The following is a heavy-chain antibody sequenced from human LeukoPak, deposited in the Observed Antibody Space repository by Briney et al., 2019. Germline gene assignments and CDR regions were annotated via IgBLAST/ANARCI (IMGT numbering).Heavy chain of an antibody. Sequence: SETLSLTRTVSGGSISSGGYYWSWIRQHPGKGLEWIGYIYYSGSTYYNPSLKSRVTISVDTSKNQFSLKLSSVTAADTAVYYCARSPVGIVVVPAAIPFDYWGQGTLVTVSS. J-gene: IGHJ4*02. D-gene: IGHD2-2*03. CDR2: IYYSGST. CDR3: ARSPVGIVVVPAAIPFDY. V-gene: IGHV4-31*03. CDR1: GGSISSGGYY.